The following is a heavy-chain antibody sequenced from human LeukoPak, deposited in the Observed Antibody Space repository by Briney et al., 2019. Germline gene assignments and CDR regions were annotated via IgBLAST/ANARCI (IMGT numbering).Heavy chain of an antibody. CDR1: GYTFTSYA. CDR2: INPNTGNP. Sequence: GASVKVSCKASGYTFTSYAMNWVRQAPGQGLEWMGWINPNTGNPTYAQAFTGRFVFSLDTSVSTTYLQISSLKAEDTAVYYCASVRHGDYATSGYWGQGTLVTVSS. V-gene: IGHV7-4-1*02. D-gene: IGHD4-17*01. CDR3: ASVRHGDYATSGY. J-gene: IGHJ4*02.